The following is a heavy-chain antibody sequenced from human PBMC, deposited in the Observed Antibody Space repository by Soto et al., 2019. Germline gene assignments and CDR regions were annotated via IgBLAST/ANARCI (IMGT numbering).Heavy chain of an antibody. CDR1: GFTFSSYA. CDR3: AKGDYYGLGSYPDIYYSYYYMDF. Sequence: GGSLRLSCAASGFTFSSYAMSWVRQAPEKRLEWVSAISGSGGSTYYADSVKGRFTISRDNSKNTLYLQMNSLRAEDTAVYYCAKGDYYGLGSYPDIYYSYYYMDFCGKGTTVTVAS. D-gene: IGHD3-10*01. J-gene: IGHJ6*03. CDR2: ISGSGGST. V-gene: IGHV3-23*01.